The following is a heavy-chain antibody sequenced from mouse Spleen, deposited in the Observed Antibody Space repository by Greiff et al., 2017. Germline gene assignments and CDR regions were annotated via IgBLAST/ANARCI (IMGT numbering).Heavy chain of an antibody. J-gene: IGHJ4*01. Sequence: EVQLQQSGPELVKPGASVKISCKASGYTFTDYYMNWVKQSHGKSLEWIGDINPNNGGTSYNQKFKGKATLTVDESSSTAYMELRSLTSEDSAVYYCARRATNYYAMDYWGQGTSVTVSS. CDR2: INPNNGGT. D-gene: IGHD3-1*01. CDR1: GYTFTDYY. CDR3: ARRATNYYAMDY. V-gene: IGHV1-26*01.